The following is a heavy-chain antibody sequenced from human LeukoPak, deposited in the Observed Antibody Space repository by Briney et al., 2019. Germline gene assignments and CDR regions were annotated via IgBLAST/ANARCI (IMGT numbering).Heavy chain of an antibody. CDR2: ISSNSGTI. V-gene: IGHV3-48*02. Sequence: GGSLRLSCAASGFTFNSYGMNWVRQAPGKGLEWISYISSNSGTIYYADSVKGRFTISRDNAESPVYLQMNSLRDEDTAVYYCARDRYSSSWYFDYWGQGTLVTVSS. D-gene: IGHD6-13*01. CDR3: ARDRYSSSWYFDY. J-gene: IGHJ4*02. CDR1: GFTFNSYG.